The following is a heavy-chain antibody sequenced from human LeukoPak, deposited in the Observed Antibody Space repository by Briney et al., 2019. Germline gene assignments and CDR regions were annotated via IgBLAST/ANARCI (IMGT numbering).Heavy chain of an antibody. CDR2: INHSGST. CDR3: AREKYYYDSSGPKPLDY. CDR1: GGSFSGYY. D-gene: IGHD3-22*01. V-gene: IGHV4-34*01. Sequence: SETLSLTCAVYGGSFSGYYWSWIRQAPGKGLEWIGEINHSGSTNYNPSLKSRVTISVDTSKHQFSLKLSSVTAADSAVYYCAREKYYYDSSGPKPLDYWGQGTLVTVSS. J-gene: IGHJ4*02.